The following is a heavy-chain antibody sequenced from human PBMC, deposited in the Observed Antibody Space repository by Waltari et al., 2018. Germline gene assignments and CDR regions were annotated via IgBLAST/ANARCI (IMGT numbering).Heavy chain of an antibody. J-gene: IGHJ2*01. D-gene: IGHD6-6*01. V-gene: IGHV4-39*07. CDR1: GGSISSSSYY. Sequence: QLQLQESGPGLVKPSETLSLTCTVSGGSISSSSYYWGWIRQPPGKGLEWIGSIYYSGGTTYNPSRKRRVTIAVDTAKNQFSLKLSSVTAADTAVYYCATARVPSIAARLRYFDLWGRGTLVTVSS. CDR2: IYYSGGT. CDR3: ATARVPSIAARLRYFDL.